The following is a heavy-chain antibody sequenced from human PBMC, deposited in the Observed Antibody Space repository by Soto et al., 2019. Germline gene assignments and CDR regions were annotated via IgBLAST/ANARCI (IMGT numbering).Heavy chain of an antibody. D-gene: IGHD3-3*01. J-gene: IGHJ6*02. V-gene: IGHV4-34*01. CDR3: ARGALKDDLGSGPINGGIDV. CDR1: GVSFSDYSWN. Sequence: SATLSLTCAVYGVSFSDYSWNWNWIRQPPGKGLEWIGEINHSGSTSHNPSLKSRVTLSLDTSKNQFSLMLTSVTAADTAVYYCARGALKDDLGSGPINGGIDVWDQGTTVT. CDR2: INHSGST.